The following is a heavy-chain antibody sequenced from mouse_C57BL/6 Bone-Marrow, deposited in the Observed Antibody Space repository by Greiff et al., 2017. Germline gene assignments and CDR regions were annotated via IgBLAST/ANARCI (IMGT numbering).Heavy chain of an antibody. CDR3: ARHGVWGY. CDR1: GYTFTDYY. J-gene: IGHJ2*01. D-gene: IGHD2-10*02. V-gene: IGHV1-76*01. CDR2: IYPGSGNT. Sequence: QVQLQQSGAELVRPGASVKLSCKASGYTFTDYYINWVKQRPGQGLEWIARIYPGSGNTYYNEKFKGKATLTAEKSSSTAYMQLSSLTSEDSAVYYCARHGVWGYWGQGTTLTVSS.